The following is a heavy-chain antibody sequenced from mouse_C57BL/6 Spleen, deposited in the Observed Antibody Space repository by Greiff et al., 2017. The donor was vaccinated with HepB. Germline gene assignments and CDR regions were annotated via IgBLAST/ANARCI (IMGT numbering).Heavy chain of an antibody. V-gene: IGHV1-7*01. CDR2: INPSSGYT. J-gene: IGHJ2*01. Sequence: VQLQQSGAELAKPGASVKLSCKASGYTFTSYWMHWVKQRPGQGLEWIGYINPSSGYTKYNQKFKDKATLPADKSSSTAYMQLSSLTYEDSAVYYCARNYGNSADYFDYWGQGTTLTVSS. D-gene: IGHD2-1*01. CDR1: GYTFTSYW. CDR3: ARNYGNSADYFDY.